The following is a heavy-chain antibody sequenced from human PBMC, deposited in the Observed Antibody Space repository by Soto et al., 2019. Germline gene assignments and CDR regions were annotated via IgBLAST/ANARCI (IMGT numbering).Heavy chain of an antibody. D-gene: IGHD2-15*01. J-gene: IGHJ4*02. CDR2: IIPIFGTA. CDR1: GGTFSSYA. Sequence: QVQLVQSGAEVKKPGSSVKVSCKASGGTFSSYAISWVRQAPGQGLEWLGGIIPIFGTANYAQKFQGRVTITADESTSTAYMELSSLRSEDTAVYYCARGPLGYCSGGSCYSNYWGQGTLVTVSS. V-gene: IGHV1-69*01. CDR3: ARGPLGYCSGGSCYSNY.